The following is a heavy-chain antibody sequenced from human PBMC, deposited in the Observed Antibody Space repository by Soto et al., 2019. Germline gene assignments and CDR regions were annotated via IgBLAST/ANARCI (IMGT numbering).Heavy chain of an antibody. CDR1: GFTFSNAW. D-gene: IGHD3-16*02. V-gene: IGHV3-15*01. CDR3: TTYDYILGSDRYRWAY. J-gene: IGHJ4*02. CDR2: IKSKIDGGTT. Sequence: EVQLVESGGGFVKPGGSLILSCAASGFTFSNAWMSWVRQAPGKGLEWVARIKSKIDGGTTDHAAPVKGRFTISRDNSKNTLYLQMYTLETENTGVYYCTTYDYILGSDRYRWAYWGQGALVTVSS.